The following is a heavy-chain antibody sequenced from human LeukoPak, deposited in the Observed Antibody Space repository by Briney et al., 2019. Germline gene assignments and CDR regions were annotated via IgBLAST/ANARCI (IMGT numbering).Heavy chain of an antibody. D-gene: IGHD1-26*01. Sequence: HSGRCLRLSCAASGFTFSSYGMHWVRQAPGKGLEWVAFIRYDGSNKYYADSVKGRFTISRDNSKNTLYLQMNSLRAEDTAVCYCAKQRELLDYWGQGTLVTVSS. CDR3: AKQRELLDY. V-gene: IGHV3-30*02. CDR1: GFTFSSYG. J-gene: IGHJ4*02. CDR2: IRYDGSNK.